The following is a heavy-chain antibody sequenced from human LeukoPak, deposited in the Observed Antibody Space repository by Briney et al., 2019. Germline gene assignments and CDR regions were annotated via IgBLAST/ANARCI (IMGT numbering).Heavy chain of an antibody. V-gene: IGHV3-73*01. CDR2: IRSKPNNYAT. CDR3: TRHLIGATPFDY. Sequence: GGSLRLSCAASGFTFSDSAFHWVRQASGKGLEWVGRIRSKPNNYATAYTASVKGRFTISRDDSKNTAYLQMNSLNTEDTAMYYCTRHLIGATPFDYWGQGILVSASS. CDR1: GFTFSDSA. J-gene: IGHJ4*02. D-gene: IGHD4/OR15-4a*01.